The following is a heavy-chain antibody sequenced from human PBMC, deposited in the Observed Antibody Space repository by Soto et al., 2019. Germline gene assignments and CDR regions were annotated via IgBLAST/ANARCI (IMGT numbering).Heavy chain of an antibody. CDR3: ARERGVLSEAFDI. V-gene: IGHV6-1*01. Sequence: SQTLSLARAVSGDSVSSNSSACNFLRQSPSRGLELLGRTYYRSKWYNDYVVSVKSRITINPDTSKNQFSLQLNSVTPEDTAVYYCARERGVLSEAFDIWGQGTVVTISS. J-gene: IGHJ3*02. CDR1: GDSVSSNSSA. D-gene: IGHD3-10*01. CDR2: TYYRSKWYN.